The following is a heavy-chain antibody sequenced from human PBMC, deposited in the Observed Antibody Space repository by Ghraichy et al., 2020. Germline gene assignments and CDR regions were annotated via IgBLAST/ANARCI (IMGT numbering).Heavy chain of an antibody. V-gene: IGHV4-30-2*01. J-gene: IGHJ4*02. CDR2: IYHSGST. Sequence: TLSLTCAVSGGSISSGGYSWSWIRQPPGKGLEWIGYIYHSGSTYYNPSLKSRVTISVDRSKNQFSLKLSSVTAADTAVYYCARDRYYGSGSYSGFDYWGQGTLVTVSS. CDR1: GGSISSGGYS. CDR3: ARDRYYGSGSYSGFDY. D-gene: IGHD3-10*01.